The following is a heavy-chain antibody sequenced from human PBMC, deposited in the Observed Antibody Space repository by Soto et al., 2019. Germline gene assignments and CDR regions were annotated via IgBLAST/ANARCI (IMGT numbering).Heavy chain of an antibody. D-gene: IGHD3-3*01. Sequence: SVKVSCKASGGSFGKSAINWVRQTPGQGLEWLGGFIPVYRTLNYAQKFQGRVTITADESTGTAYMTLSSLASDDTAVYYCATGVIWIGYFTVDSWGQGTRVTVS. CDR3: ATGVIWIGYFTVDS. CDR2: FIPVYRTL. V-gene: IGHV1-69*13. J-gene: IGHJ4*02. CDR1: GGSFGKSA.